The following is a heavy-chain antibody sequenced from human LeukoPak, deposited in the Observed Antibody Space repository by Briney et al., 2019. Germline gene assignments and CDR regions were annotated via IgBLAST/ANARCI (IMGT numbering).Heavy chain of an antibody. J-gene: IGHJ4*02. Sequence: ASVKVSCKAFGYTFTSNYMHWVRQAPGQGPEWMGVISPSGGSTTYAQKFQGRVTLTRDMSTSTDYLELSSLRSEDTAVYYCARGVLRYFDWFPIDYWGQGTLVTVSS. D-gene: IGHD3-9*01. CDR1: GYTFTSNY. CDR2: ISPSGGST. V-gene: IGHV1-46*01. CDR3: ARGVLRYFDWFPIDY.